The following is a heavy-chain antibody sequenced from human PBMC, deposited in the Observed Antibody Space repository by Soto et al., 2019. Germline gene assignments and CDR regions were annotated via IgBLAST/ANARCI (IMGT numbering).Heavy chain of an antibody. CDR3: TRLTGTTGAVFGP. D-gene: IGHD1-7*01. CDR2: IYHSGST. Sequence: SETLSLTCAVSGGSIRSGGYSWSWIRQPPGKGLEWIGYIYHSGSTYYNPSLKSRVTISVVRSKNQFSLKLSSVTAADTAVYYCTRLTGTTGAVFGPWGQGTLVTVSS. V-gene: IGHV4-30-2*01. CDR1: GGSIRSGGYS. J-gene: IGHJ5*02.